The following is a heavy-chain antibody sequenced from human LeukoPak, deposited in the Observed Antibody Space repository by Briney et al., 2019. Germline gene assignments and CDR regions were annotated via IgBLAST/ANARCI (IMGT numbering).Heavy chain of an antibody. CDR1: GGSLSSYY. Sequence: PSETLSLTCTVSGGSLSSYYWSWIRQPPGQGLEWIGYIYYSASTNYNPSLKSRVTISVDTSKNQFSLKLSSVTAAGTAVYYCARNIAVAGTGGDWGQGTLVTVSS. V-gene: IGHV4-59*08. CDR3: ARNIAVAGTGGD. D-gene: IGHD6-19*01. CDR2: IYYSAST. J-gene: IGHJ4*02.